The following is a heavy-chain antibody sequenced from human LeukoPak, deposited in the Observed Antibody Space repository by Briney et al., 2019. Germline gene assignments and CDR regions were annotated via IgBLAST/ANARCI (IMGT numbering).Heavy chain of an antibody. CDR2: IRSKANSYAT. Sequence: PGGSLRLSCAASGLTFRGIAMHWVRKASGKGLKWVGRIRSKANSYATEYAASVKGRFTISRDDSKNTAYLQMNSLKTEDTAVYYCTRRDAFDIWGQGTMVTVSS. J-gene: IGHJ3*02. CDR3: TRRDAFDI. CDR1: GLTFRGIA. V-gene: IGHV3-73*01.